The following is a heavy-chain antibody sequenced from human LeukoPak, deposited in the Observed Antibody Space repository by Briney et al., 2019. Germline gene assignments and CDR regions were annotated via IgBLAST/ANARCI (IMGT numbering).Heavy chain of an antibody. V-gene: IGHV3-21*01. CDR2: ISSSSSYI. Sequence: GGSLRLSCAASGFTFSSYSMNWVRQAPGKGLEWVSPISSSSSYIYYADSVKGRFTISRDNAKNSLYLQMNSLRAEDTAVYYCARDITMIDDRPPDYWGQGTLVTVSS. D-gene: IGHD3-22*01. J-gene: IGHJ4*02. CDR3: ARDITMIDDRPPDY. CDR1: GFTFSSYS.